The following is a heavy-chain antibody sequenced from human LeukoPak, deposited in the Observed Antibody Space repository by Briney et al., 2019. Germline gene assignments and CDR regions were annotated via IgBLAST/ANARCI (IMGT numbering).Heavy chain of an antibody. CDR3: ATAPKSIAVAEYYLDY. Sequence: ASVKLSCKVSGYTFTDYYMHWVQQAPGKGLEWMGLVYPEDGETIYAEKFQGRVTITADTSTDTAYMELSSLRSEDTAVYYCATAPKSIAVAEYYLDYWGQGTLVTVSS. J-gene: IGHJ4*02. CDR2: VYPEDGET. D-gene: IGHD6-19*01. V-gene: IGHV1-69-2*01. CDR1: GYTFTDYY.